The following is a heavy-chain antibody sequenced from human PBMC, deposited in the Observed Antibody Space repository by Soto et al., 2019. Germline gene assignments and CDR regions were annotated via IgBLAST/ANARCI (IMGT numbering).Heavy chain of an antibody. CDR3: ARAYGEYYYGMDV. J-gene: IGHJ6*01. Sequence: SETLSLTCAVSGGSISSGGYSWSWIRQPPGKGLEWIGYIYHSGSTYYNPSLKSRVTISVDRSKNQFSLKLSSVTAADTAVYYCARAYGEYYYGMDVWGQGTTVTVSP. V-gene: IGHV4-30-2*01. CDR2: IYHSGST. D-gene: IGHD4-17*01. CDR1: GGSISSGGYS.